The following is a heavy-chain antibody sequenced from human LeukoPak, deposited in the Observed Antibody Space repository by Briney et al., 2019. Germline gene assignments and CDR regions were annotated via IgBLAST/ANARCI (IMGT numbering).Heavy chain of an antibody. D-gene: IGHD7-27*01. CDR1: GFAFSTYG. Sequence: GGSLRLSCAASGFAFSTYGMSWVRQAPGKGLEWVSAISGSDSNTYYADSVKGRFTISRDNSKNTLYLQMNSLRAEDTAIYYCAKDRAWGFDYWGQGTLVTVSS. J-gene: IGHJ4*02. CDR2: ISGSDSNT. CDR3: AKDRAWGFDY. V-gene: IGHV3-23*01.